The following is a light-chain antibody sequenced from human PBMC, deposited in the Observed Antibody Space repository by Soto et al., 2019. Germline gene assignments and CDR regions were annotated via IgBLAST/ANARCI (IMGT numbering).Light chain of an antibody. CDR3: QQYNNWPPVT. V-gene: IGKV3-15*01. J-gene: IGKJ1*01. CDR1: QSVSSN. Sequence: IVMTQARATFTESPEETATLSCRASQSVSSNLAWYQQKPGQAPRLLIYGASTRATGIPARFSGSGSGTEFTLTIRSLQSEDFPVYYCQQYNNWPPVTCGQGTKV. CDR2: GAS.